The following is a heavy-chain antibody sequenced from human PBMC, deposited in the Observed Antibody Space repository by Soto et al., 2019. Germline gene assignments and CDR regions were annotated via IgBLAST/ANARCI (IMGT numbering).Heavy chain of an antibody. D-gene: IGHD6-13*01. Sequence: QVQLVEPGGGVVQPGRSLRLSCAASGFSFSTYGMHWVRQAPGKGLEWVAAMSYDGTKKYYADSVKGRFTISRDNSRNTLFLQLDSLRVEDTAVYYCAKEYGSTWIDHWGQGTLVTVSS. V-gene: IGHV3-30*18. CDR1: GFSFSTYG. CDR3: AKEYGSTWIDH. CDR2: MSYDGTKK. J-gene: IGHJ4*02.